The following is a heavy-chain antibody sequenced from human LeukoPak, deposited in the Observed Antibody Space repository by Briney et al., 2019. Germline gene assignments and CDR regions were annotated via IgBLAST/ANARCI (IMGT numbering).Heavy chain of an antibody. J-gene: IGHJ4*02. V-gene: IGHV3-23*01. D-gene: IGHD2-2*01. Sequence: GGSLRLSCAASGFTFSSFGMSWVRQAPGKGLEWVSAISSTGGTAYYADSVKGRFTISRDNSKNTLYLQMNSLRAEDTAVYYCAKDPYCSSTSCYEGDYWGQGTLVTVSS. CDR1: GFTFSSFG. CDR2: ISSTGGTA. CDR3: AKDPYCSSTSCYEGDY.